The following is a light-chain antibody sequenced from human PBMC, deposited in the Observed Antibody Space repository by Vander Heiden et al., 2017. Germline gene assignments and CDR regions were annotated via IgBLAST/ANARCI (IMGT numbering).Light chain of an antibody. J-gene: IGLJ3*02. CDR1: SSNIGSNA. CDR2: GDN. Sequence: QSVLTQPPSASGTPGQRVAISCSGSSSNIGSNAVNWYQHLPGTAPKLLIYGDNQRPSGVPDRFSGSKSGTSASLAISRLQSEDEADYYCAAWDDRLNGWVFGGGTKLTVL. V-gene: IGLV1-44*01. CDR3: AAWDDRLNGWV.